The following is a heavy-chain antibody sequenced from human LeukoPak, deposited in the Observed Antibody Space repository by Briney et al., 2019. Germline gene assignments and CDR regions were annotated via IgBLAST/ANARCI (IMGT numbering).Heavy chain of an antibody. CDR1: GFTFSNYW. D-gene: IGHD5-18*01. CDR3: ARGILHY. CDR2: IKQDGSDK. J-gene: IGHJ4*02. Sequence: GGSLRLSCVASGFTFSNYWMTWVRQAPGKGLEWVANIKQDGSDKYYVDSVRGRFTVTRDNAKNSLYLQMNSLRVEDMAIYYCARGILHYWGQGTPVTVSS. V-gene: IGHV3-7*01.